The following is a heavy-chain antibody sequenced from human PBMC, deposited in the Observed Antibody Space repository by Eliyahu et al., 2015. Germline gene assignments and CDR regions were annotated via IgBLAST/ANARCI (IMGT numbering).Heavy chain of an antibody. CDR1: GYPFTSYY. CDR2: INPNAAGT. V-gene: IGHV1-46*01. J-gene: IGHJ4*02. CDR3: ARGVPAYGDSYFDS. D-gene: IGHD4-17*01. Sequence: QVQLVQSGAEVKKPGASVKVSCKASGYPFTSYYIXWVRQAPGQGPXWMGIINPNAAGTTXAQRFQDRITMTRDTSTSTVYMELSSLRSEDTAVYYCARGVPAYGDSYFDSWGQGTLVTVSS.